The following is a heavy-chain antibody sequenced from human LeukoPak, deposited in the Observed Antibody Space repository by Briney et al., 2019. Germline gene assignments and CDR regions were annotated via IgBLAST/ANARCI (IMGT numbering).Heavy chain of an antibody. D-gene: IGHD3-22*01. CDR2: ISSSGSTI. V-gene: IGHV3-48*03. CDR1: GFTFSSYE. Sequence: GGSLRLSCAASGFTFSSYEMNWVRQAPGKGLEWVSYISSSGSTIYYADSVKGRFTTSRDNAKNSLYLQMNSLRAEDTAVYYCASDMDYYDSSGYLGYWGQGTLVTVSS. CDR3: ASDMDYYDSSGYLGY. J-gene: IGHJ4*02.